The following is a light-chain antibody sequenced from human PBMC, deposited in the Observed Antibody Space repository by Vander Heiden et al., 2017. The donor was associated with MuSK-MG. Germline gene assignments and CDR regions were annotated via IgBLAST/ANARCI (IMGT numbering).Light chain of an antibody. J-gene: IGKJ1*01. V-gene: IGKV1-39*01. CDR2: AAS. CDR1: QSISSY. CDR3: QQCDSSPRT. Sequence: DVQMTQPPHSLSASVGDRVTITCRASQSISSYLDWYQQKRGKAPKVLIYAASSLQSGVPSRFSGSGSGTDFTLTISRLQPEDFATYYCQQCDSSPRTFGQGTKVEIK.